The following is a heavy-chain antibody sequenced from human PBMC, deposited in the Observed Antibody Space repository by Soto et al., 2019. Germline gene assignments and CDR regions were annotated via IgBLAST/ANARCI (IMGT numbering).Heavy chain of an antibody. Sequence: QVQLQESASGLVKPSQTLSLTCTVSGGSISSGDYYWSWIRQHPGKGLEWIGYVYYSGSTHYNPSLKSRVTMSVETSRNQFSLKLSSVTAADTAVYYCAREAVAGYGVSFDYWGQGTLVTVSS. D-gene: IGHD6-19*01. CDR2: VYYSGST. CDR3: AREAVAGYGVSFDY. V-gene: IGHV4-31*03. CDR1: GGSISSGDYY. J-gene: IGHJ4*02.